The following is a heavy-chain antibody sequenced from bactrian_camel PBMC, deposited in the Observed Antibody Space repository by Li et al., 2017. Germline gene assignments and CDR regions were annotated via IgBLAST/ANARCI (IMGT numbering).Heavy chain of an antibody. V-gene: IGHV3S60*01. CDR2: LRRDGTT. D-gene: IGHD1*01. CDR3: AALNSSSGGRFAWCSDF. Sequence: HVQLVESGGGSVQAGGSLKLTCAGSAYILEQCGMGWFRQAPGKEENLVSLRRDGTTVYSDSVKGRFTISQDRTKNILYLQMNDQKDEDTGMYYCAALNSSSGGRFAWCSDFRGQGTQVTVS. CDR1: AYILEQCG. J-gene: IGHJ4*01.